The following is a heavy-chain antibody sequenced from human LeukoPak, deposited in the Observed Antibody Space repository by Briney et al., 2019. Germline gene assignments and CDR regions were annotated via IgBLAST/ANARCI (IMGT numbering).Heavy chain of an antibody. V-gene: IGHV3-30-3*01. CDR1: GFTFSSYA. Sequence: GRSLRLSCAASGFTFSSYAMHWVRQAPGKGLEWVAVISYDGSNKYYADSVKGRFTISRDNSKNTLYLQMNSLRAEDTAVYYCARGNTIAAAGIHFDYWGQGTLVTVSS. CDR2: ISYDGSNK. CDR3: ARGNTIAAAGIHFDY. D-gene: IGHD6-13*01. J-gene: IGHJ4*02.